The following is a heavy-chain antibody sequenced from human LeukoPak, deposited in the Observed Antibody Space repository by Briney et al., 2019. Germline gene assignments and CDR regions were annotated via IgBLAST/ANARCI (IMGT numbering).Heavy chain of an antibody. CDR3: AREQSGTRGWYTVDY. Sequence: GGSLRLSCAASGFTFSTYAIAWVRQGPGKGLEWVSAIRPDGDRTYYANSVRGRFTISRDNSKDTVYLQINGLRVEDAAVYYCAREQSGTRGWYTVDYWGQGTLVTVSS. V-gene: IGHV3-23*01. D-gene: IGHD6-19*01. CDR1: GFTFSTYA. CDR2: IRPDGDRT. J-gene: IGHJ4*02.